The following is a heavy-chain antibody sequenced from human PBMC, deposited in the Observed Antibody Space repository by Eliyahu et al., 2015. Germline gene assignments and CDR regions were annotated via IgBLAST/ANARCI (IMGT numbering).Heavy chain of an antibody. V-gene: IGHV4-59*01. J-gene: IGHJ2*01. Sequence: QVQLQESGPGLVKPAETLSXTCTVGGDSMTTSFWTWIRQPPGTGPEWIGPTXNSGNTKYDDSLKSRVLISLDMSKNQFSLELKSVTAADSAIYYCARGVISGGNRYFDLWGRGTLVTVSS. CDR2: TXNSGNT. CDR3: ARGVISGGNRYFDL. D-gene: IGHD5-12*01. CDR1: GDSMTTSF.